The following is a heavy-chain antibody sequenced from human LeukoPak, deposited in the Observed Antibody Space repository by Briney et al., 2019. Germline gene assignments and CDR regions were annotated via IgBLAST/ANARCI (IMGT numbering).Heavy chain of an antibody. CDR3: ARVGRELELPH. CDR2: IYSGGST. CDR1: GLTIGSRY. D-gene: IGHD1-7*01. Sequence: PGGSLRLSCVASGLTIGSRYMSWVRQAPGKGLEWVSVIYSGGSTYYADSVKGRFTISRDNSKNTLYLQMNSLRAEDTAVYYCARVGRELELPHWGQGTLVTVSS. J-gene: IGHJ4*02. V-gene: IGHV3-53*01.